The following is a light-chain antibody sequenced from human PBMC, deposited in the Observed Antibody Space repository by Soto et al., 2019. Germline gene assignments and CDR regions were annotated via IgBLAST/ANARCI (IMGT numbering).Light chain of an antibody. CDR1: SSNIGDNY. J-gene: IGLJ2*01. V-gene: IGLV1-51*01. CDR3: GTWDSSLSAGV. Sequence: QSVLTQPPSVSAAPGQKVTISCTGSSSNIGDNYVSWFQQFPGTAPQLLIYGNNERPSGIPDRFSASKSGTSATLGITGLQTGDEADYYCGTWDSSLSAGVFGGGTKLTVL. CDR2: GNN.